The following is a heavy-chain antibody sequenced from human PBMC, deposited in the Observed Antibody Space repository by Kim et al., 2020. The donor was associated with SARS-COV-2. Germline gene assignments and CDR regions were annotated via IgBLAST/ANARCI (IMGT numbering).Heavy chain of an antibody. CDR3: ARTEEV. Sequence: GGSLRLSCVGSGFTFSTYWMTWVRQAPGKGLEWVATIKPDGNGKYYVDSVKGRFTISRDNARNSLYLQMNNLRVEDTAMYYCARTEEVRGQGTLVTVSP. D-gene: IGHD2-21*01. CDR2: IKPDGNGK. J-gene: IGHJ1*01. CDR1: GFTFSTYW. V-gene: IGHV3-7*03.